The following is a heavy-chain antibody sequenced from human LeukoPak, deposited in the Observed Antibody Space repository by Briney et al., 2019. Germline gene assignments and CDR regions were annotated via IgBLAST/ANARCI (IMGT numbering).Heavy chain of an antibody. V-gene: IGHV1-69*01. J-gene: IGHJ5*02. CDR2: IIPIFGTA. CDR1: GGTFSSYA. D-gene: IGHD3-3*01. CDR3: ARSRITIFGVVNENWFDP. Sequence: GSSVKVSCKASGGTFSSYAISWVRQAPGQGLEWMGGIIPIFGTANYAQKFQGRVTITADESTSTAYMELSSLRSEDTAVYYCARSRITIFGVVNENWFDPWGQGTLVTVSS.